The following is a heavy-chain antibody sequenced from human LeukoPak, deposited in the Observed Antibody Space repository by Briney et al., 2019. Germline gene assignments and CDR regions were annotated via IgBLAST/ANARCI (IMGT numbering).Heavy chain of an antibody. V-gene: IGHV3-48*03. J-gene: IGHJ6*02. CDR1: GFTFSSYE. CDR3: ARRSRYEYSSSSLYYYGMDV. D-gene: IGHD6-6*01. CDR2: ISSSGSTI. Sequence: GGSLRLSCAASGFTFSSYEMNWVRQAPGKGLEWVSYISSSGSTIYYADSVKGRFTISRDNAKNSLYLQMNSLRAEDAAVYYCARRSRYEYSSSSLYYYGMDVWGQGTTVTVSS.